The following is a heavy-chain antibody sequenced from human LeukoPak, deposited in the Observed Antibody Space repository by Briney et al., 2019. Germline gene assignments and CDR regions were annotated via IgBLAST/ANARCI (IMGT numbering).Heavy chain of an antibody. J-gene: IGHJ4*02. CDR1: GGSISSGGYY. D-gene: IGHD6-13*01. Sequence: PSQTLSFTCTVSGGSISSGGYYWSWIRQHPGKGLEWIGYIYYSGSTYYNPSLKSRVTISVDTSKNQFSLKLSSVTAADTAVYYCARPKDSSSCYFDYWGQGTLVTVSS. CDR2: IYYSGST. V-gene: IGHV4-31*03. CDR3: ARPKDSSSCYFDY.